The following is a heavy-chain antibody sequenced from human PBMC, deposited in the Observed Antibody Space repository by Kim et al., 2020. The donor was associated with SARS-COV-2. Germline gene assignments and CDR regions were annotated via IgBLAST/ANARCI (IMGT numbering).Heavy chain of an antibody. D-gene: IGHD3-3*01. J-gene: IGHJ3*02. CDR2: ISYSGTT. Sequence: SESLSLTCTVSGSFIDSTNYYWGWIGQSPGKGLECIGSISYSGTTYYNPSFESLVTISVHTSKNQFSLKLTSVTAADTAVYYCARPPRGISRRTFDIWGQGTMVAVS. CDR1: GSFIDSTNYY. CDR3: ARPPRGISRRTFDI. V-gene: IGHV4-39*01.